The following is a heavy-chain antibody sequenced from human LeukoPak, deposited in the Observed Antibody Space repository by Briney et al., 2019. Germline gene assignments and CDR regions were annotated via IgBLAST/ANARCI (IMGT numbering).Heavy chain of an antibody. Sequence: GGSLRLSCAASGFTFSSYNMNWVRQAPGKGLEWVSYISTSSSTIYYADSVKGRSTISRDSAKNSLYLQMNSLRAEDTAVYYCARADDISGWPQDVDYWGQGTLVTVSS. CDR2: ISTSSSTI. CDR1: GFTFSSYN. CDR3: ARADDISGWPQDVDY. D-gene: IGHD6-19*01. J-gene: IGHJ4*02. V-gene: IGHV3-48*04.